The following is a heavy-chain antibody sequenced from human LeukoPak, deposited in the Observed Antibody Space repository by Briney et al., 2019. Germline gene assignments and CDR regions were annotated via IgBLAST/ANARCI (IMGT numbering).Heavy chain of an antibody. J-gene: IGHJ4*02. Sequence: GGSLRLSCAASGFTFSSHWMTWVRQAPGKGLEFVANLNQDGNVWNYVDSVRGRFTISRDNAKNSVHLQLNSLRVEDTAVYYCARDWGWTTFDSWGQGTRVAVSS. V-gene: IGHV3-7*01. CDR1: GFTFSSHW. D-gene: IGHD3-16*01. CDR3: ARDWGWTTFDS. CDR2: LNQDGNVW.